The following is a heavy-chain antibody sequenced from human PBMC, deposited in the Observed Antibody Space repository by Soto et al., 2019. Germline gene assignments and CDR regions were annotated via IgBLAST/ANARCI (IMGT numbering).Heavy chain of an antibody. CDR2: IYHSGST. V-gene: IGHV4-4*02. CDR1: SGSITSANW. CDR3: ARRGGGVVSAASTPFDY. J-gene: IGHJ4*02. D-gene: IGHD2-8*02. Sequence: QVPLQESGPRLVRPSGTLSLTCTVSSGSITSANWWSWVRQPPGRGLEWIGEIYHSGSTNYNLSLKSRVTLSVDKSKNQFSLSLSSVTAADTAMYYCARRGGGVVSAASTPFDYWAQGTLVTVSS.